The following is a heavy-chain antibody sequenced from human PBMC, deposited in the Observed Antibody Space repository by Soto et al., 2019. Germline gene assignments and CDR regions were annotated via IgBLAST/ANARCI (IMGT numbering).Heavy chain of an antibody. CDR1: GLTVSTNS. CDR3: ARGGGSYY. Sequence: EVQLVETGGDLIQPGGSLSLSCAASGLTVSTNSMSWVRQAPGKGLEWVSVIYTGGSTYYADSVKGRFTISRDNSKNTLYLQMNSLRVEDTAVYYCARGGGSYYWGQGTLVTVSS. D-gene: IGHD1-26*01. V-gene: IGHV3-53*02. J-gene: IGHJ4*02. CDR2: IYTGGST.